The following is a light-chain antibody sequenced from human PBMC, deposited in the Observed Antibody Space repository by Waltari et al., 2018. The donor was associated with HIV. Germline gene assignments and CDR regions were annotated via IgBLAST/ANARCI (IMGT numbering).Light chain of an antibody. J-gene: IGLJ3*02. V-gene: IGLV1-40*01. CDR1: SSNIGSGYD. CDR3: QSYDSSLSGWV. Sequence: QSVLTQPPSVSGAPGQRVTISCSGGSSNIGSGYDVHWYQQFPGTAPKVLISANTNRPSGVPDRFSGSKSGYSASLVITGLQAEDDADYYCQSYDSSLSGWVFGGGTKLTVL. CDR2: ANT.